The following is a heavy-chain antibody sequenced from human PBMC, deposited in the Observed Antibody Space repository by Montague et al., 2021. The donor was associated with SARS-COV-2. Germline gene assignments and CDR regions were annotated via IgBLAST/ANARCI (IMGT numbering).Heavy chain of an antibody. D-gene: IGHD3-10*01. CDR1: GGSISSSSYY. CDR2: IYYSGST. CDR3: ARREDYYGSGSYPN. J-gene: IGHJ4*02. V-gene: IGHV4-39*01. Sequence: SETLSLTCTVSGGSISSSSYYWGWLRQPTGKGLEWIGSIYYSGSTYYNPYLKSRVTIYVDTSKNQFSLKLSAVTAADTAVYYCARREDYYGSGSYPNWGQGTLVTVSS.